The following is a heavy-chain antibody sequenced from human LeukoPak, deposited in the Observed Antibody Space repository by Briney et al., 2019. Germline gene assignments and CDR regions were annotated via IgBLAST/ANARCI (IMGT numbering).Heavy chain of an antibody. CDR2: IYYSGST. V-gene: IGHV4-31*03. Sequence: SQTLSLTCTVSGGSISSGGYYWSWIRQHPGKGLEWIGYIYYSGSTYYNPSLKSRVTISVDTSKNQFSLKLSSVTAADTAVYYCARRRRFLEWLHTPDYYYYGMDVWGQGTTVTASS. CDR3: ARRRRFLEWLHTPDYYYYGMDV. CDR1: GGSISSGGYY. D-gene: IGHD3-3*01. J-gene: IGHJ6*02.